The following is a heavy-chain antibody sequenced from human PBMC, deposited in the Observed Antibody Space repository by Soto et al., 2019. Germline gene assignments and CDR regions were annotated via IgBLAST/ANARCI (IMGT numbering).Heavy chain of an antibody. CDR3: ATWHEREHAYDV. V-gene: IGHV3-53*01. J-gene: IGHJ3*01. Sequence: GSLRLSCAAFGLTVSGKKYVAWVRQAPGKGLEWVSALYDVDGSFYADSVKGRFTTSSDSSKTTVYLQMNGLRPDDTAVYYCATWHEREHAYDVWGQGTTVTVSS. CDR1: GLTVSGKKY. CDR2: LYDVDGS. D-gene: IGHD1-1*01.